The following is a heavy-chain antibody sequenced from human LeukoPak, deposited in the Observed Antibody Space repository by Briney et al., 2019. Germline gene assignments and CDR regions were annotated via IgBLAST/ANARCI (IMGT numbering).Heavy chain of an antibody. D-gene: IGHD3-10*01. Sequence: PGGSLRLSCAASGFTFSSFAMSWVRQAPGQGLEWVSAISGSGGSTYYADSVKGRFTISRDNSKNTLYLQMNSLRAEDTAVYYWAKQTRGVRGVIYYYYGMDVWGQGTTVTVSS. V-gene: IGHV3-23*01. CDR1: GFTFSSFA. CDR3: AKQTRGVRGVIYYYYGMDV. CDR2: ISGSGGST. J-gene: IGHJ6*02.